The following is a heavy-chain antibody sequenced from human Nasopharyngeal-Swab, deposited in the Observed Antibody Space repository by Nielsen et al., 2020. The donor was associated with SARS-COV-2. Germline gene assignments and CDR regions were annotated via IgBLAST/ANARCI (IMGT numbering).Heavy chain of an antibody. CDR3: ARDGLSLQYSSGWYGWFDP. CDR1: GYTFTSYA. J-gene: IGHJ5*02. Sequence: ASVKVSCKASGYTFTSYAMKWVRQAPAQGLEWMGWINTNTGNPTYAQGFTGRFVFSLDTSVSTAYLQISSLKAEDTAVYYCARDGLSLQYSSGWYGWFDPWGQGTLVTVSS. CDR2: INTNTGNP. D-gene: IGHD6-19*01. V-gene: IGHV7-4-1*02.